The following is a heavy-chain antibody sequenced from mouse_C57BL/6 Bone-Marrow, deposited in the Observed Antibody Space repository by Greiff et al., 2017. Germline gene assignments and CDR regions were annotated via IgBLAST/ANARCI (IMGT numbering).Heavy chain of an antibody. CDR2: IDPADSYT. Sequence: QVQLQQPGAELVMPGASVKLSCKASGYTFTSYWMHWVKQRPGQGLEWIGEIDPADSYTNYNQKFKGKSTLTVDKSSSTAYMQLSSLTSEDSAVYYRARGESTCLDWYFDVWGTGTTVTVSS. V-gene: IGHV1-69*01. D-gene: IGHD5-1*01. CDR3: ARGESTCLDWYFDV. CDR1: GYTFTSYW. J-gene: IGHJ1*03.